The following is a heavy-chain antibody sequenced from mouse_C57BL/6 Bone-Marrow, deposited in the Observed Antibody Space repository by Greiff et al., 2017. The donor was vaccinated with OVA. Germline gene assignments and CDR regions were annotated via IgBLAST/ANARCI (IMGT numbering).Heavy chain of an antibody. CDR1: GYTFTDYY. D-gene: IGHD1-1*01. Sequence: EVQLQQSGPELVKPGASVKISCKASGYTFTDYYMNWVKQSHGKSLEWIGDINPNNGGTSYNQKFKGKATLTVDKSSSTAYMELRSLTSEDSAVYYCAIIYYYGSSHYWGQGTTLTVSS. V-gene: IGHV1-26*01. J-gene: IGHJ2*01. CDR2: INPNNGGT. CDR3: AIIYYYGSSHY.